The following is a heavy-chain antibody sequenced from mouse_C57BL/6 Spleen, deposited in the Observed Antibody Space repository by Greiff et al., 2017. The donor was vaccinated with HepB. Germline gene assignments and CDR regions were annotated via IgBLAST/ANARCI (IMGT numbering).Heavy chain of an antibody. J-gene: IGHJ3*01. Sequence: QVQLQQPGAELVKPGASVKLSCKASGYTFTSYWMHWVKQRPGQGLEWIGMIHPNSGSTNYNEKFKSKATLTVDKSSSTAYMQLSSLTSEDSAVYYCAREGAYYCSSPAWFAYWGQGTLVTVSA. CDR1: GYTFTSYW. CDR2: IHPNSGST. CDR3: AREGAYYCSSPAWFAY. D-gene: IGHD1-1*01. V-gene: IGHV1-64*01.